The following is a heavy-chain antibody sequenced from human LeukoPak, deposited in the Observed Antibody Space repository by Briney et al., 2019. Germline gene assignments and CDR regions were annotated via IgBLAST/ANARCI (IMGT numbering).Heavy chain of an antibody. CDR1: GASIRRYH. CDR2: IDNSGNT. V-gene: IGHV4-59*08. CDR3: AHSTGWLGFDF. D-gene: IGHD6-19*01. Sequence: PSETLSLTCTVSGASIRRYHWSWVRQPPGKGLEWIGYIDNSGNTKYNPSLKSQVTISVDTSKNQFSLKLSSVTAADTAVYFCAHSTGWLGFDFWGQGALVTVSS. J-gene: IGHJ4*02.